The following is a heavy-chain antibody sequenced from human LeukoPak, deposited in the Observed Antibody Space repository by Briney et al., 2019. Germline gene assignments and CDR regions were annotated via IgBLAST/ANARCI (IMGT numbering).Heavy chain of an antibody. J-gene: IGHJ6*03. CDR3: AREVKYYDFWSGYYYYYMDV. D-gene: IGHD3-3*01. V-gene: IGHV3-74*01. Sequence: GGSLRLSCAASGFTFSSYWMHWVRQAPGKGLVWVSRINSDGSSTSYADSVKGRFTTSRDNAKNTLYLQMNSLRAEDTAVYYCAREVKYYDFWSGYYYYYMDVWGKGTTVTVSS. CDR2: INSDGSST. CDR1: GFTFSSYW.